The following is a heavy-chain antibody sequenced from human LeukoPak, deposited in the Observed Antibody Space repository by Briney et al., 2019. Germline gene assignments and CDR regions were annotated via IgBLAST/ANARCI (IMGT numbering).Heavy chain of an antibody. CDR2: ISGSGGST. V-gene: IGHV3-9*01. J-gene: IGHJ1*01. D-gene: IGHD3-22*01. CDR1: GFTFDDYA. CDR3: ATDQPGYYPKYFQH. Sequence: GGSLRLSCAASGFTFDDYAMHWVRQAPGKGLEWVSAISGSGGSTYYADSVKGRFTISRDNAKNSLYLQMNSLRAEDTAVYYCATDQPGYYPKYFQHWGQGTLVTVSS.